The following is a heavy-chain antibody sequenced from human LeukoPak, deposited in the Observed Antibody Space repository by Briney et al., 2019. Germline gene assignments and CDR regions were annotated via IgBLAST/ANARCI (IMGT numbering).Heavy chain of an antibody. Sequence: PGGSLRLSCAASGFTFSSYSMNWVRQAPGKGLEWVSSISSSSSYIYYADSVKGRFTISRDNAKNPLYLQMNSLRAEDTAVYYCARTGLNSDAFDIWGQGTMVTVSS. J-gene: IGHJ3*02. CDR1: GFTFSSYS. V-gene: IGHV3-21*01. CDR3: ARTGLNSDAFDI. D-gene: IGHD3-16*01. CDR2: ISSSSSYI.